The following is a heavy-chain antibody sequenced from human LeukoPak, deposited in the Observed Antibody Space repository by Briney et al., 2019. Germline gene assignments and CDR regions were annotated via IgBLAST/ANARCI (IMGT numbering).Heavy chain of an antibody. CDR3: AREEGGSSSIAAPGLDY. J-gene: IGHJ4*02. D-gene: IGHD6-6*01. Sequence: KSSETLSLTCKDSGGSISSYYWNWIRQPAAQAPYWIGRIYTSGSTNYNPSLKSRVTMSVDTSKNQFSLKLSSVTAADTAVYYCAREEGGSSSIAAPGLDYWGQGTLVTVSS. CDR2: IYTSGST. V-gene: IGHV4-4*07. CDR1: GGSISSYY.